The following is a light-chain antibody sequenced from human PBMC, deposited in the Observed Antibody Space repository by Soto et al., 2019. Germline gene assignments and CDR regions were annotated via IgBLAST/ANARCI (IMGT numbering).Light chain of an antibody. CDR1: SSDIGSYHL. J-gene: IGLJ1*01. V-gene: IGLV2-23*02. CDR3: CSYAGSNWGYV. CDR2: KVS. Sequence: QPVLPQPASLSVSPGQSITISCTGTSSDIGSYHLVSWYQHQSGKAPKLIIYKVSQWPSGVSDRFSASKSGNTASLTISGLQAEDEADYYCCSYAGSNWGYVFGNGTKVTVL.